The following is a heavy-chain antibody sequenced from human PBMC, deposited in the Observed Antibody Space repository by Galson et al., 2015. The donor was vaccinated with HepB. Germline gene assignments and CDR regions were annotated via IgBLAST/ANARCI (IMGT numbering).Heavy chain of an antibody. CDR1: GFTFSSYS. V-gene: IGHV3-21*01. CDR2: ISSRSSYI. J-gene: IGHJ6*02. Sequence: SLRLSCAASGFTFSSYSMNWVRQAPGKGLEWVSSISSRSSYIYYADSVKGRFTISRDNAKNSLYLQMHSLRAEDTAVYYCASGYDIGYYYGMDVWGQGTTVTVSS. CDR3: ASGYDIGYYYGMDV. D-gene: IGHD5-12*01.